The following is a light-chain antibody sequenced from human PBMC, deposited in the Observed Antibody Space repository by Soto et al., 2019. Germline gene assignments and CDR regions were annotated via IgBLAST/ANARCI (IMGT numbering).Light chain of an antibody. J-gene: IGLJ1*01. CDR1: SSEVGGYNY. CDR3: SSYTTSNTRQIV. Sequence: QSALTQPASVSGSPGQSIPISCTGTSSEVGGYNYVSWYQHHPGKAPKLMIFDVSNRPSGVSNRFSGSKSGNTASLTISGLQPEDEADYYCSSYTTSNTRQIVFGTGTKSPS. CDR2: DVS. V-gene: IGLV2-14*03.